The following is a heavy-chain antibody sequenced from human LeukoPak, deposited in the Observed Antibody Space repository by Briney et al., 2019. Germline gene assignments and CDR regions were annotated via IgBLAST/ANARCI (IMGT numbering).Heavy chain of an antibody. V-gene: IGHV3-74*01. CDR1: GFTFSSKTYW. Sequence: PGGSLRLSCAASGFTFSSKTYWMHWVRQAPGKRLVWVSRINYDGTSTNYADSVKGRFTISRDNARDTLYLQMNSLRAEDTAVYYCARHTTDRPNLIDHWGQGTLVTVSS. CDR2: INYDGTST. D-gene: IGHD6-6*01. J-gene: IGHJ4*02. CDR3: ARHTTDRPNLIDH.